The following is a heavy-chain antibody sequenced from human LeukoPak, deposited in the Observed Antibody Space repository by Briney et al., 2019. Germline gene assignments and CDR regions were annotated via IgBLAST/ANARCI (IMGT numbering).Heavy chain of an antibody. Sequence: SETLSLTCTVSGGSISSYYWSWIRQPPGKGLEWIGYIYYSGGTNYNPSLKSRVTISVDTSKNQFSLKLSSVTAADTAVYYCARAEALYYMDVWGKGTTVTVSS. CDR1: GGSISSYY. CDR3: ARAEALYYMDV. V-gene: IGHV4-59*01. CDR2: IYYSGGT. J-gene: IGHJ6*03.